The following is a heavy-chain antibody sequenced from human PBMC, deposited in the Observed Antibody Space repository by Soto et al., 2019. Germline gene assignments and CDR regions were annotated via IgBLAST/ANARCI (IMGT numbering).Heavy chain of an antibody. D-gene: IGHD6-25*01. V-gene: IGHV5-51*01. J-gene: IGHJ4*02. CDR2: VYPSDSDV. CDR3: TKAATSPLDS. CDR1: GYRFTSSW. Sequence: PGESLKISCQGSGYRFTSSWIGWVGQMPGKGLEWLGNVYPSDSDVRYSPSFEGRVTISADNSINTAYLHLLNLKASDTAIYYRTKAATSPLDSWGQGTRVTVSS.